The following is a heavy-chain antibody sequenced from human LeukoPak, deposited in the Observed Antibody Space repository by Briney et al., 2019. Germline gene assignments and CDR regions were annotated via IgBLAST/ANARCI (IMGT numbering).Heavy chain of an antibody. Sequence: SETLSLTCTVSGGSISISSYYWGWICQPPGKGLEWVGSIYYSGTTYYNPSLKKRVTISVDTYKNQFSLKLSSVTAADTAVYYCATPNHHCSSASCLPFFFYGMDVWGQGTTVTVSS. D-gene: IGHD2-2*01. V-gene: IGHV4-39*01. CDR1: GGSISISSYY. CDR2: IYYSGTT. CDR3: ATPNHHCSSASCLPFFFYGMDV. J-gene: IGHJ6*02.